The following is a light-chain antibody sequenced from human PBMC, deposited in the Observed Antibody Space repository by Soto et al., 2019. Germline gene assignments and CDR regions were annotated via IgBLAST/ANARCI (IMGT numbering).Light chain of an antibody. CDR3: CSYAGIRTYV. J-gene: IGLJ1*01. V-gene: IGLV2-23*01. CDR1: SSEIGSYDL. CDR2: EGT. Sequence: QSALTQPASVSGPLGQSIFISFTGSSSEIGSYDLVSWYQQYPGKAPKVVIFEGTKRPSGVSNRFSGSKSGNTASLTISGLQTEDEADYYCCSYAGIRTYVFGAGTKLTVL.